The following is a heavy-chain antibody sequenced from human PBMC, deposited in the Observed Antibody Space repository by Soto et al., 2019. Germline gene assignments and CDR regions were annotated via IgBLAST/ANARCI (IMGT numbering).Heavy chain of an antibody. J-gene: IGHJ6*03. D-gene: IGHD2-15*01. Sequence: QVQLVESGGGLVKPGGSLRLSCAASGFTISDYYMSWIRQAPGKGLEWVSYISSSGSTIYYADSVKGRFTISRDNAKNSLYLQMNSLRAEDTAVYYCARDHCSGGSCYSDYYYYYYMDVWGKGTTVTVSS. CDR2: ISSSGSTI. CDR1: GFTISDYY. V-gene: IGHV3-11*01. CDR3: ARDHCSGGSCYSDYYYYYYMDV.